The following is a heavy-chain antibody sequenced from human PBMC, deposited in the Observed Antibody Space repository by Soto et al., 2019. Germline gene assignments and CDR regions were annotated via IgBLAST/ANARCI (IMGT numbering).Heavy chain of an antibody. CDR3: ARIPSP. CDR1: GFAISRGGYS. V-gene: IGHV4-30-2*01. Sequence: QLQLQESGSGLVKPSQTRSLTCAVSGFAISRGGYSWGWIRQPPGKCLEGIGYIYHIGSTYYNSALQSRFTISVDRYKNQFSLKLSSVNAADTAVYYCARIPSPWGQGTLVTVSS. D-gene: IGHD2-21*01. J-gene: IGHJ5*02. CDR2: IYHIGST.